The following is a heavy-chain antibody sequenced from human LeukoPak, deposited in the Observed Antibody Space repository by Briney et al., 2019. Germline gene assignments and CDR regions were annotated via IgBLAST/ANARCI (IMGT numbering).Heavy chain of an antibody. CDR1: GASLTNPTYY. D-gene: IGHD3-3*01. J-gene: IGHJ4*02. CDR3: ARFKSGGFYYFDS. V-gene: IGHV4-61*01. Sequence: SQTLSLTCSVSGASLTNPTYYQWSWIRQPPGKGLELIGSLYSTESPRFNASLKSRLMMSLDTSKNQFSLKLSSVTAQDSAVYYCARFKSGGFYYFDSWGQGTLVAVSS. CDR2: LYSTESP.